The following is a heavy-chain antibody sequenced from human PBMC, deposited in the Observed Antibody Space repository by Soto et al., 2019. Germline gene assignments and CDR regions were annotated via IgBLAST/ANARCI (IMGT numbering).Heavy chain of an antibody. CDR2: IYHSGNT. D-gene: IGHD3-10*01. CDR3: ARASASSKLRGVVIN. CDR1: GASIITDNW. Sequence: QVQLQESGPGLVKPSGTLSLTCALSGASIITDNWWSWVRQPPGKEMEWIGEIYHSGNTNFNPSVKSRVTKSVDTSKNQISLTVSSVTAADTAIYYCARASASSKLRGVVINWGQVTLVTVSS. J-gene: IGHJ4*02. V-gene: IGHV4-4*02.